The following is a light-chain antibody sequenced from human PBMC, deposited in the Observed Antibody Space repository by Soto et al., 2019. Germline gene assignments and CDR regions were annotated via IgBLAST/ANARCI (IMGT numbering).Light chain of an antibody. Sequence: QAVVTQEPSLTVSPGGTVTLTCASSTGAVTSAYYPNWIQQKPGQAPRTLIYGPGNKYSWTPARFSGSLLGGKAALTLSGVQPEDEADYYCQTYDIRLKVIFGGGTQLTVL. V-gene: IGLV7-43*01. CDR2: GPG. J-gene: IGLJ2*01. CDR1: TGAVTSAYY. CDR3: QTYDIRLKVI.